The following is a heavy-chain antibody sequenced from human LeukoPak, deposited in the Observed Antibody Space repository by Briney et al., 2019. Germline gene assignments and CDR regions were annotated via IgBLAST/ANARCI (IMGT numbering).Heavy chain of an antibody. V-gene: IGHV3-23*01. J-gene: IGHJ4*02. CDR3: AKDQRRGYCSSTSCYIDY. CDR1: GFTFSIYA. D-gene: IGHD2-2*02. CDR2: ISGSADST. Sequence: GGSLRLSSAASGFTFSIYAMTWVRQAPGKGLEWVSAISGSADSTYYADSVKGRFTISRDNSKNTLYLQMNSLRAEDTAVYYCAKDQRRGYCSSTSCYIDYWGQGTLVTVSS.